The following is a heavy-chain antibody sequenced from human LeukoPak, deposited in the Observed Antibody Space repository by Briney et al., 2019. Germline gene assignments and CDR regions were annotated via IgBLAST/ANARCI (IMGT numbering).Heavy chain of an antibody. J-gene: IGHJ4*02. CDR3: TRAIRHQLLSDY. Sequence: GASVKVSCKASGYTFSNFDINWVRQATGQGPEWMGWMNPESGNTGYAQKFQGRVTMTRDSSKSTAYMELISLRFEDTAIYYCTRAIRHQLLSDYWGQGTLVIVSS. D-gene: IGHD2-2*01. CDR1: GYTFSNFD. CDR2: MNPESGNT. V-gene: IGHV1-8*01.